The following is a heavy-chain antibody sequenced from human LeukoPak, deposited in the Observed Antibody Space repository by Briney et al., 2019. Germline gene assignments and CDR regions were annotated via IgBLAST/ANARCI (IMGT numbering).Heavy chain of an antibody. CDR2: IKQDGSER. CDR1: GVTFSSYC. Sequence: PGGSLRLSCAASGVTFSSYCMSCVPEAPGKGLEWVANIKQDGSERYYVDSVKGRFTISRDNAKNSLYLDMNSLRAEDTAVYYCARGITKSDYWGRGTLVTVSS. CDR3: ARGITKSDY. D-gene: IGHD1-14*01. V-gene: IGHV3-7*01. J-gene: IGHJ4*02.